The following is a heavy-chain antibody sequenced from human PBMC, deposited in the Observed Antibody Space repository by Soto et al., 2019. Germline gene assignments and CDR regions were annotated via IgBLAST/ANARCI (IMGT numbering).Heavy chain of an antibody. CDR1: GGSISSGGYH. CDR2: IYYSGST. J-gene: IGHJ1*01. CDR3: ARGVQH. Sequence: QVQLQESGPGLVKPSQTLSLTCTVSGGSISSGGYHWSWIRQHPGKGLEWIGYIYYSGSTYYNPSLXSRXTTSVDTSKNQFSLKLSSVTAADTAVYYCARGVQHWGQGTLVTVSS. V-gene: IGHV4-31*03.